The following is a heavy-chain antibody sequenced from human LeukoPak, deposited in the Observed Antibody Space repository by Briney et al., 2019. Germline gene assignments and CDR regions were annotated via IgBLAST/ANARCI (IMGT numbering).Heavy chain of an antibody. CDR3: ARGKYYYDSSGYYYGDLLYYFDY. CDR2: ISSSSSTI. J-gene: IGHJ4*02. Sequence: PGGSLRLSCAASGFTFSDYSMNWVRQAPGKGLEWVSYISSSSSTIYYADSVKGRFTISRDNAKNSLYLQMNSLRDEDTAVYYCARGKYYYDSSGYYYGDLLYYFDYWGQGTLVTVSS. V-gene: IGHV3-48*02. D-gene: IGHD3-22*01. CDR1: GFTFSDYS.